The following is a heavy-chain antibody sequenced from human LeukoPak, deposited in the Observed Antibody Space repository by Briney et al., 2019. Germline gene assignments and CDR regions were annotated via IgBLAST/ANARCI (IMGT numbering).Heavy chain of an antibody. CDR1: GFTFSSYA. CDR2: ISGSGGST. CDR3: ARWKMELERNAFDF. V-gene: IGHV3-23*01. J-gene: IGHJ3*01. Sequence: GGSLRLSCAASGFTFSSYAMSWVRQAPGKGLEWVSVISGSGGSTYYADSVKGRFTISRDNSKNTLYLQMNSLRADDTAVYYCARWKMELERNAFDFWGQGTVVTVSS. D-gene: IGHD1-26*01.